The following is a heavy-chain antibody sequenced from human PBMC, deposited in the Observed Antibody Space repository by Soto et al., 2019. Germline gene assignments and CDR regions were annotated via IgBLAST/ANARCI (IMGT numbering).Heavy chain of an antibody. CDR3: GRERDGTSWSSAEYLQH. V-gene: IGHV1-18*01. CDR1: GYTFTTYG. Sequence: ASVKVSCKASGYTFTTYGIHWVRQAPGQGLEWMGWISGYNGNTNYAQKFQGRVTMTKDTSTTTAYMDLRSLRSDDTAVYYCGRERDGTSWSSAEYLQHWGQGTLVTVSS. CDR2: ISGYNGNT. D-gene: IGHD6-13*01. J-gene: IGHJ1*01.